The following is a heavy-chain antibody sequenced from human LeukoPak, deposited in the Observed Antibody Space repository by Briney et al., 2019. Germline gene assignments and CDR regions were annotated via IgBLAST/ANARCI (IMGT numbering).Heavy chain of an antibody. CDR3: AREGGSYSTAEYFQH. V-gene: IGHV1-69*06. J-gene: IGHJ1*01. D-gene: IGHD1-26*01. CDR2: IIPIFGTA. Sequence: ASVKVSCKASGGTFSSYAISWVRQARGQGLEWMGEIIPIFGTANYAQKFQGRVTITADKSTSTAYMELSRLRSDDTAVYYCAREGGSYSTAEYFQHWGQGTLVTVSS. CDR1: GGTFSSYA.